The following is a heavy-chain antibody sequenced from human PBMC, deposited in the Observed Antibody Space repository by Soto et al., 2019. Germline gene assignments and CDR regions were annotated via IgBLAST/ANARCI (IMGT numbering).Heavy chain of an antibody. CDR3: ARGESSSWYGDDAFDI. J-gene: IGHJ3*02. Sequence: EVQLVESGGGLVQPGGSLRLSCAAPGFTFSSYSMNWVRQAPGKGLEWVSYISSSSSTIYYADSVKGRFTISRDNAKNSLYLQMNSLRAEDTAVYYCARGESSSWYGDDAFDIWGQGTMVTVSS. D-gene: IGHD6-13*01. CDR1: GFTFSSYS. V-gene: IGHV3-48*01. CDR2: ISSSSSTI.